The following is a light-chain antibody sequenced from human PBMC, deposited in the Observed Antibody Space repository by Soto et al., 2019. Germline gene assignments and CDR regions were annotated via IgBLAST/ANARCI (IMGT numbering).Light chain of an antibody. CDR1: SSNIGSNT. CDR3: AAWDDRLDVYV. Sequence: QSVLTQPPSASGTPGQIVAISCSGSSSNIGSNTVTWYQQLPGTAPKLLIYSTSQRSSGVPGRLSGSKSGASASLSISGLXSEDEADYYCAAWDDRLDVYVFGTGTKVTVL. V-gene: IGLV1-44*01. CDR2: STS. J-gene: IGLJ1*01.